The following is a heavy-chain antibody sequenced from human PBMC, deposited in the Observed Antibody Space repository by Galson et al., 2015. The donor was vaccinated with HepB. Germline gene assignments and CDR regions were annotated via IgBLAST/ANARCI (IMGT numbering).Heavy chain of an antibody. Sequence: SLRLSCAASGFTFSSYAMHWVRQAPGKGLEWVAVISYDGSNKYYADSVKGRFTISRDNSKNTLYLQMNSLRAEDTAVYYCARDRVGAAAGTPIIYCYYGMDVWGQGTTVTVSS. J-gene: IGHJ6*02. V-gene: IGHV3-30-3*01. CDR1: GFTFSSYA. CDR3: ARDRVGAAAGTPIIYCYYGMDV. CDR2: ISYDGSNK. D-gene: IGHD6-13*01.